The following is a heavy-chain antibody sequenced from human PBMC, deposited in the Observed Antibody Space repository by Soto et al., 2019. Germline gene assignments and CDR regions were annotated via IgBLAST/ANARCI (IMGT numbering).Heavy chain of an antibody. V-gene: IGHV4-39*01. CDR2: IYYSGST. Sequence: SETLSLTCTVSGGSISSSSYYWGWIRQPPGKGLEWIGSIYYSGSTYYNPSLKSRVTISVDTSKNQFPLKLSSVTAADTALYYCPRHTSIVYRGQGTLVNV. CDR3: PRHTSIVY. CDR1: GGSISSSSYY. J-gene: IGHJ4*02.